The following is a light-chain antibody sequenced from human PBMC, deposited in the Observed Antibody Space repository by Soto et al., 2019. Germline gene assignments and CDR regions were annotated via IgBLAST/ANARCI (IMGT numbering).Light chain of an antibody. CDR1: QEIGTS. Sequence: DILMTPSPSSLSAFVGERVTITCQASQEIGTSLNWYQQRPGEAPKFLIYDASRLEAGVPSRFSGSGSGTDFTFAISSLQPEDIATYYCQHGGTFGPGTKVDFQ. CDR2: DAS. J-gene: IGKJ3*01. V-gene: IGKV1-33*01. CDR3: QHGGT.